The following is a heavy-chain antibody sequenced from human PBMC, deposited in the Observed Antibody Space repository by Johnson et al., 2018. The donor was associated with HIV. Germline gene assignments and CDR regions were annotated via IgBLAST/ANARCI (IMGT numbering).Heavy chain of an antibody. CDR1: GFAFSTYT. V-gene: IGHV3-30*04. CDR3: ARGAMAGHDAFDM. J-gene: IGHJ3*02. CDR2: ISYDGSKK. D-gene: IGHD6-19*01. Sequence: QVKLVESGGGVVQPGRSLRLSCAASGFAFSTYTMHWVRQAPGKGLEWVALISYDGSKKYYADSVKGRFTISRDNSRNTLYLQMNSLRAEDTAVYYRARGAMAGHDAFDMWGQGTIVTVSS.